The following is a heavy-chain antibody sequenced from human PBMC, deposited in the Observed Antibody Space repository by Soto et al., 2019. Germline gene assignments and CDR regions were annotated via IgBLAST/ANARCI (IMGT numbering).Heavy chain of an antibody. CDR1: GYTFTSYA. J-gene: IGHJ1*01. D-gene: IGHD6-13*01. CDR2: INAGNGNT. CDR3: ARELVRVEAAGTWRYFQH. Sequence: ASVKVSCKASGYTFTSYAMHWVRQTPGQRLEWMGWINAGNGNTKYSQKFQGRVTITRDTSTSTAYMELSSLRSEDTAVYYCARELVRVEAAGTWRYFQHWGQGTRVTVSS. V-gene: IGHV1-3*01.